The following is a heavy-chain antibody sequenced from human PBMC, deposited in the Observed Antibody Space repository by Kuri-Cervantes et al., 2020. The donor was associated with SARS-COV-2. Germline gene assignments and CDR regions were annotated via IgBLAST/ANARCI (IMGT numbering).Heavy chain of an antibody. CDR3: AREGFLEWLPFDY. V-gene: IGHV3-30-3*01. CDR2: ISHDGNNQ. CDR1: GFTFSRYA. D-gene: IGHD3-3*01. J-gene: IGHJ4*02. Sequence: GESLKISCAASGFTFSRYAIHWVRQAPGKGLEWVAIISHDGNNQYYTDSVKGRFTVSRDTSKNMVFLQMNSLRPEDTAVYYCAREGFLEWLPFDYWGQGTLVTVSS.